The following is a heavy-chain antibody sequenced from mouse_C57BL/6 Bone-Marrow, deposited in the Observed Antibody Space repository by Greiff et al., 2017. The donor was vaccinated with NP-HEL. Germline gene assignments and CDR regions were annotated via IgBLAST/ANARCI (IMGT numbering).Heavy chain of an antibody. CDR3: TRDRRLRSDWYFDV. Sequence: EVKLMESGEGLVKPGGSLKLSCAASGFTFSSYAMSWVRQTPEKRLEWVAYISSGGDYIYYADTVKGRFTISRDNARNTLYLQMSSLKSEDTAMYYCTRDRRLRSDWYFDVWGTGTTVTVSS. CDR1: GFTFSSYA. J-gene: IGHJ1*03. D-gene: IGHD1-1*01. CDR2: ISSGGDYI. V-gene: IGHV5-9-1*02.